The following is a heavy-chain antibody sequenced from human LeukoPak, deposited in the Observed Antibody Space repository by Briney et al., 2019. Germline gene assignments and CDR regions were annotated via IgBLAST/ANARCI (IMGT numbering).Heavy chain of an antibody. Sequence: PSETLSLTCTVSGGSIGRHYWSWIRQPPGSGLEWIGYVYYSGTTNYNPSLKSRVTITVDTSKNQFSLKLSSVTAADTAVYYCARDYYDSRGEAFDIWGLGTMVTVSS. J-gene: IGHJ3*02. D-gene: IGHD3-22*01. CDR3: ARDYYDSRGEAFDI. CDR1: GGSIGRHY. CDR2: VYYSGTT. V-gene: IGHV4-59*11.